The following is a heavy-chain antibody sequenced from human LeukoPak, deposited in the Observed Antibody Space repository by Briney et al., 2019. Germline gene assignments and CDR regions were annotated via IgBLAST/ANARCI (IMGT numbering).Heavy chain of an antibody. CDR1: GFTFDDYG. CDR2: ISGSGGTT. CDR3: AKYYDILTGYYEAYYHYYYMDV. V-gene: IGHV3-23*01. Sequence: GGSLRLSCAASGFTFDDYGMSWVRQAPGKGLEWVSVISGSGGTTYYADSVKGRFTISRDNSKNTLYLQLNSLRAEDTAVYYCAKYYDILTGYYEAYYHYYYMDVWGKGTTVTVSS. D-gene: IGHD3-9*01. J-gene: IGHJ6*03.